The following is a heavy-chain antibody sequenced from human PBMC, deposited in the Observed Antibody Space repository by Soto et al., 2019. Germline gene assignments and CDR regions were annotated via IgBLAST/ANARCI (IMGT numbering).Heavy chain of an antibody. CDR1: GFTFSNYE. D-gene: IGHD3-22*01. J-gene: IGHJ6*02. CDR2: IGTAGDT. CDR3: ARGSDGSGGDPYYGIDV. Sequence: EVQLVESGGGLVQPGGSLRLSCAASGFTFSNYEFHCVRQATGKGLEWVSAIGTAGDTYYPGSVKGRFTISREDAQNSLHLQMNSLRAGDTAVYYCARGSDGSGGDPYYGIDVWGQGTTVTVSS. V-gene: IGHV3-13*01.